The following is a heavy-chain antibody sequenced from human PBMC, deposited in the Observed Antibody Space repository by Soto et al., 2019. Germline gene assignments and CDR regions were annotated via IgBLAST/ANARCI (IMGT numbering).Heavy chain of an antibody. V-gene: IGHV1-18*01. D-gene: IGHD2-2*03. CDR2: ISAYNGNT. CDR1: GYTFTSYG. CDR3: GRDGYCSSTSCYEYYYYYGMDV. J-gene: IGHJ6*02. Sequence: QVQLVQSGAEVKKPGASVKVSCKASGYTFTSYGISWVRQAPGQGLEWMGWISAYNGNTNYAQKLQGRVTMTTDTSTSTADMELRSLRSDDTAVYYCGRDGYCSSTSCYEYYYYYGMDVWGQGTTVTVSS.